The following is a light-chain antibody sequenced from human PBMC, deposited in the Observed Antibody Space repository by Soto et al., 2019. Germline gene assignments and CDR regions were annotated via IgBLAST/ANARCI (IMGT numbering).Light chain of an antibody. CDR3: AAWADSLNGVV. Sequence: QSVLTQPPSASGTPGQRVTISCSGSSSNIGGNNVNWYQQLPGAAPKLLIYSNNQRPSGVPDRFSGSKSGTSASLAISGLQSEDEADSYCAAWADSLNGVVFGGGTKLTVL. CDR2: SNN. J-gene: IGLJ2*01. CDR1: SSNIGGNN. V-gene: IGLV1-44*01.